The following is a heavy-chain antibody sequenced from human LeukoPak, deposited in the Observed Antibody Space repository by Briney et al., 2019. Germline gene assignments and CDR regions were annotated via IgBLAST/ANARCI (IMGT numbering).Heavy chain of an antibody. J-gene: IGHJ4*02. CDR2: IIPILGLA. V-gene: IGHV1-69*02. CDR1: GGTFSSYT. D-gene: IGHD3-10*01. Sequence: ASVKVSCKASGGTFSSYTLSWVRQAPGQGLEWMGRIIPILGLAIYAQKFQGRVTITADKSTSTAYMELSSLRSEDTAVYYCASHYGSGSYASDYWGQGTLVTVSS. CDR3: ASHYGSGSYASDY.